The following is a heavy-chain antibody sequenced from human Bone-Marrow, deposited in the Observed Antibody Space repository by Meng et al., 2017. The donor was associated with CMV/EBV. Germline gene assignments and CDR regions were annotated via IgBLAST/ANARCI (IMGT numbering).Heavy chain of an antibody. CDR2: IKQDGSEK. D-gene: IGHD1-26*01. J-gene: IGHJ6*02. CDR3: ARNVGYYYGMDV. CDR1: GFTFSSYW. V-gene: IGHV3-7*03. Sequence: GGSLRLSCAASGFTFSSYWMSWVRQAPGKGLEWVANIKQDGSEKYYVDSVKGRFTISRDNAKNSLYLHMNSLRVEDTALYHCARNVGYYYGMDVWGQGAKVTGSS.